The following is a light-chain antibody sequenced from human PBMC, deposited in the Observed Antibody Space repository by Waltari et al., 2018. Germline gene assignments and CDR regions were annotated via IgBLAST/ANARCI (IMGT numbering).Light chain of an antibody. V-gene: IGLV2-23*02. CDR1: SRDVGNYNL. J-gene: IGLJ1*01. CDR3: CSYAGLGTYV. Sequence: QSGLTQPASVSGSPGQSITIPCTGTSRDVGNYNLVSWYQHHQGKAPKLIIYEVTKRTSGVSDRFSASKSANTASLTISGLQTEDEADYYCCSYAGLGTYVFGTGTKVTVL. CDR2: EVT.